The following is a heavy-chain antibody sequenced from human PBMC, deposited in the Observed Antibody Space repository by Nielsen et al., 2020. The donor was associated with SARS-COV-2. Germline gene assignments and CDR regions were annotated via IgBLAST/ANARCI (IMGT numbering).Heavy chain of an antibody. CDR2: IYYSGST. J-gene: IGHJ4*02. V-gene: IGHV4-39*01. CDR1: GGSISSYY. D-gene: IGHD4-17*01. Sequence: SETLSLTCTVSGGSISSYYWSWIRQPPGKGLEWIGSIYYSGSTYYNPSLKSRVTISVNTSKNQFSLKLSSVTAADTAVYYCARHVPVTTVTHYFDYWGQGTLVTVSS. CDR3: ARHVPVTTVTHYFDY.